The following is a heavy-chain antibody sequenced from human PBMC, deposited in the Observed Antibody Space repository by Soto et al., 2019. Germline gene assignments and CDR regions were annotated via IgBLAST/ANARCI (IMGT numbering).Heavy chain of an antibody. D-gene: IGHD3-10*01. CDR1: GGSVSRGSYY. CDR2: IYYSGST. J-gene: IGHJ6*02. CDR3: ARETPSYYGSGSYGGMDV. V-gene: IGHV4-61*01. Sequence: PSETLSLTCTVSGGSVSRGSYYWSWIRQPPGKGLEWIGYIYYSGSTNYNPSLKSRVTISVDTSKNQFSLKLSSVTAADTAVYYCARETPSYYGSGSYGGMDVWGQGTTVTVSS.